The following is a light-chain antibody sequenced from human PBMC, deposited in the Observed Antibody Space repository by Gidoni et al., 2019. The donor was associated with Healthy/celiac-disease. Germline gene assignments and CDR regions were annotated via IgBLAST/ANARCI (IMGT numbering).Light chain of an antibody. CDR1: QSIVYSDGNTY. J-gene: IGKJ4*01. Sequence: DILMTQSPLSLPVSLGQPASISCRSSQSIVYSDGNTYLNWFKQRPGQSPRRIIYQVSNRDSGVPDRCSCSGLGTDFPLKISRVVGEDVGVYYCMQGPRTFGGGTKVEIK. V-gene: IGKV2-30*01. CDR3: MQGPRT. CDR2: QVS.